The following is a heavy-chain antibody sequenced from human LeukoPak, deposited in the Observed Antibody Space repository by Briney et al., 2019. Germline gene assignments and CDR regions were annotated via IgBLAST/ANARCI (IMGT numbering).Heavy chain of an antibody. Sequence: QSGGSLRLSCATSGFTFSTFHMHWVRQAPGGVPEWVAFIQNDGGNEYYGDSVKGRFTISRDNSKSTLYLQLNSLTTEGTAVYYCARSYVLNFFNPWGQGTLVTVSS. J-gene: IGHJ5*02. D-gene: IGHD3-10*02. CDR2: IQNDGGNE. CDR1: GFTFSTFH. CDR3: ARSYVLNFFNP. V-gene: IGHV3-30*02.